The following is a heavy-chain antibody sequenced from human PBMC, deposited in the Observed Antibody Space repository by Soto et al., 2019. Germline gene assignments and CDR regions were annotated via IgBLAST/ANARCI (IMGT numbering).Heavy chain of an antibody. V-gene: IGHV4-31*03. CDR1: GDSISSGGYF. Sequence: QVQLRESGPGLVKPAQTLSLTCTVSGDSISSGGYFWSWIRQHPGEGLEWIGYTHNSGNTYYNASLKSRVFISMDKSKNHFSLRLPSVTAADTAVYYCSRVRAWTLCEFWGQGTLVTVSP. CDR2: THNSGNT. D-gene: IGHD3-16*01. J-gene: IGHJ4*02. CDR3: SRVRAWTLCEF.